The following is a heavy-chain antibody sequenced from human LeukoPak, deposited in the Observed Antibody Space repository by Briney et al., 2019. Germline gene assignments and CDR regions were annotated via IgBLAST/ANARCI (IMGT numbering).Heavy chain of an antibody. CDR3: ARARTPLIAAAGTHYYYGMDV. CDR2: MNPNGDNT. V-gene: IGHV1-8*01. Sequence: ASVKVSCKASGYSFTSYDINWVRQATGQGLERMGWMNPNGDNTGYAQKFQGRVTMTRNTSISTAYMELSSLGSDDTAVYYCARARTPLIAAAGTHYYYGMDVWGQGTTVTVSS. J-gene: IGHJ6*02. CDR1: GYSFTSYD. D-gene: IGHD6-13*01.